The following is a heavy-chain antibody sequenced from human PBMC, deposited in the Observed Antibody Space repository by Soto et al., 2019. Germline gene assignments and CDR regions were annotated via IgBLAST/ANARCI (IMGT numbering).Heavy chain of an antibody. CDR3: AKVGSTETNINWFDP. CDR2: ISDSGGST. CDR1: GFTFSTYA. Sequence: EVQLLESGGGSVQPGGSLRLSCAASGFTFSTYAMSWVRQAPGKGLEWVSAISDSGGSTYYADSVKGRFTISRDNSKNTLYFQMNTLRAEDTAVYYCAKVGSTETNINWFDPWGQGTLVTVPS. J-gene: IGHJ5*02. D-gene: IGHD4-17*01. V-gene: IGHV3-23*01.